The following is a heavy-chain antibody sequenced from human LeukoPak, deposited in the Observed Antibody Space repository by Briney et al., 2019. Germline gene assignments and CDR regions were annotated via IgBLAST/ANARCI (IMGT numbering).Heavy chain of an antibody. D-gene: IGHD2-15*01. Sequence: PGGSLRLSCAASGFTFSSYWMSWVRQAPGKGLEWVANIKQDGSEKYYVDSVKGRFTISRDNAKNSLYLQMNSLRAEDTAVYYCARDCLVADHYYMDVWGKGTTVTVSS. CDR2: IKQDGSEK. J-gene: IGHJ6*03. V-gene: IGHV3-7*01. CDR1: GFTFSSYW. CDR3: ARDCLVADHYYMDV.